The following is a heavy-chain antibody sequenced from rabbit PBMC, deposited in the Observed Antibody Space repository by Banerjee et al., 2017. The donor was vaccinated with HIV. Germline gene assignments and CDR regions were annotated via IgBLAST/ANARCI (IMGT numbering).Heavy chain of an antibody. CDR3: ARGGAVVRYFTL. CDR2: INTNSGNA. V-gene: IGHV1S45*01. Sequence: QEQLKETGGGLVQPGGSLTLTCTASGLSFSNKYVMCWVRQAPGKGLEWIACINTNSGNAVYASWAKGRFTISKTSSTTVTLQMTSLTAADTATYFCARGGAVVRYFTLWGPGTLVTVS. CDR1: GLSFSNKYV. J-gene: IGHJ4*01. D-gene: IGHD1-1*01.